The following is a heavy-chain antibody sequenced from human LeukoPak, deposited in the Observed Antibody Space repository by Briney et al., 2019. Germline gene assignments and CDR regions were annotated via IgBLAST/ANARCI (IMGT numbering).Heavy chain of an antibody. Sequence: ASVKVSCKASGYTFTSYYMHWVRQAPGQGLEWMGIINPSGGSTSYAQKFQGRVTMTRDTSISTAYMELSRLRSDDTAVYYCATGGYSSGWPRNNWFDPWGQGTLVTVSS. CDR3: ATGGYSSGWPRNNWFDP. D-gene: IGHD6-19*01. CDR1: GYTFTSYY. J-gene: IGHJ5*02. CDR2: INPSGGST. V-gene: IGHV1-46*01.